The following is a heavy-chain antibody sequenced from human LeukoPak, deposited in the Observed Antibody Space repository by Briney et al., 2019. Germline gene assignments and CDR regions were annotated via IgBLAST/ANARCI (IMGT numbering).Heavy chain of an antibody. CDR2: IYHSGST. CDR1: GGSISSGGYS. D-gene: IGHD5-24*01. Sequence: SETLSLTCAVSGGSISSGGYSWSWIRQPPGKGLEWIGYIYHSGSTYYNPSLKSRVTISVDRSKNQFSLKLSSVTAADTAVYYCAREGIDGYSNYFDYWGQGALVTVSS. J-gene: IGHJ4*02. V-gene: IGHV4-30-2*01. CDR3: AREGIDGYSNYFDY.